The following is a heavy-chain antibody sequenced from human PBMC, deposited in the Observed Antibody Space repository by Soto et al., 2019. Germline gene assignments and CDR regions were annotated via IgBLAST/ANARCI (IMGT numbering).Heavy chain of an antibody. Sequence: SETLSLTCTVSGGSISSYYWSWIRQPPGKGLEWIGYIYYSGSTNYNPSLKSRVTISVDTSKNQFSLKLSSVTAADTAVYYYARDLWGYCGTDCYPLDVWGQGTTVTVSS. CDR3: ARDLWGYCGTDCYPLDV. CDR1: GGSISSYY. D-gene: IGHD2-21*02. J-gene: IGHJ6*02. CDR2: IYYSGST. V-gene: IGHV4-59*01.